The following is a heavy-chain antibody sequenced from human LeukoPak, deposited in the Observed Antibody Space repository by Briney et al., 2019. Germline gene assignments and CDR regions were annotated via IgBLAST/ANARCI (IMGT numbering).Heavy chain of an antibody. J-gene: IGHJ4*02. Sequence: PSETLSLTCAVYGGSFSGYYWTWFRQSPGKGLEWIGYIYYSGSTYYNPSLKSRVTISVDTSKNQFSLKLSSVTAADTAVYYCARDVWGSGSFDYWGQGTLVTVSS. CDR2: IYYSGST. CDR1: GGSFSGYY. D-gene: IGHD3-10*01. V-gene: IGHV4-34*01. CDR3: ARDVWGSGSFDY.